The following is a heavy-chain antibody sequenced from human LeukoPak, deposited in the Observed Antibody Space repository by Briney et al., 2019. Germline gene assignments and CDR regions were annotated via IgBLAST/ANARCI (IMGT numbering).Heavy chain of an antibody. CDR1: GFTFSSCA. V-gene: IGHV3-23*01. J-gene: IGHJ3*02. CDR2: ISGSGGST. D-gene: IGHD2-15*01. Sequence: GGSLRLSCAASGFTFSSCAMSWVGQAPGKGLEWVSGISGSGGSTHYADSVKDRFTISRDNSKNTLYLQMSSLRAEDTAVYYCAKETVVVVAATPDAFDIWGQGTMVTVSS. CDR3: AKETVVVVAATPDAFDI.